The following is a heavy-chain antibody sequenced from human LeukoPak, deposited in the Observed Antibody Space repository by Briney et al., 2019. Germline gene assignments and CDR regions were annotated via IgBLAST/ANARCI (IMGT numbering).Heavy chain of an antibody. CDR2: ISGSGGST. J-gene: IGHJ5*02. CDR3: VGVPLTTVTTENFDP. CDR1: GFTFSSYA. V-gene: IGHV3-23*01. D-gene: IGHD4-17*01. Sequence: GGSLRLSCAASGFTFSSYAMSWVRQAPGKGLEWVSAISGSGGSTYYADSVKGRFTISRDNSKNTLYLQMNSLRAEDTAVYYCVGVPLTTVTTENFDPWGQGTLVTVSS.